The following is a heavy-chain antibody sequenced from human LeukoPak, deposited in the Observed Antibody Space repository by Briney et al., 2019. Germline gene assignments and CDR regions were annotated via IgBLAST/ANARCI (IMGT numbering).Heavy chain of an antibody. D-gene: IGHD1-1*01. Sequence: PGGSLRLSCAASGFTFSNYWMHWVRQTPGKGLMWVSRINPDGSSTTYAHSVMGRFTISRDNAKNTLYLQMHSLRDEDTAVYYCARRGVYNTSYFDSWGQGTLVTVSS. V-gene: IGHV3-74*01. CDR3: ARRGVYNTSYFDS. CDR1: GFTFSNYW. J-gene: IGHJ4*02. CDR2: INPDGSST.